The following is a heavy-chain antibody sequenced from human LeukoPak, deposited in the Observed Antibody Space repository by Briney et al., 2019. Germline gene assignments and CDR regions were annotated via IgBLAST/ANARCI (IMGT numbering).Heavy chain of an antibody. J-gene: IGHJ4*02. CDR1: GFTFSNYW. CDR3: ASWSPYSSSWHY. Sequence: PGGSLRLSCAASGFTFSNYWMHWVRQAPGKGLEWVAFIRSDGINKYHADSVKGRFTISRDNSKNTLYLQMNSLRAEDTAVYYCASWSPYSSSWHYWGQGTLVTVSS. D-gene: IGHD6-13*01. CDR2: IRSDGINK. V-gene: IGHV3-30*02.